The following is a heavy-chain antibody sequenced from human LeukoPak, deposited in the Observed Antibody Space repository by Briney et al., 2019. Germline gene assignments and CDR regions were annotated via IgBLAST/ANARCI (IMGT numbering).Heavy chain of an antibody. D-gene: IGHD6-13*01. CDR2: INPSGGST. V-gene: IGHV1-46*01. CDR1: GYTFTSYY. Sequence: ASVKVSCKASGYTFTSYYIHWVRQAPGQGLEWMGIINPSGGSTSYAQKFQGRVTMTRDTSTSTVYMELSSLRSEDTAVHYCARGIFRRAAAGTRHYYYMDVWGKGTTVTVSS. J-gene: IGHJ6*03. CDR3: ARGIFRRAAAGTRHYYYMDV.